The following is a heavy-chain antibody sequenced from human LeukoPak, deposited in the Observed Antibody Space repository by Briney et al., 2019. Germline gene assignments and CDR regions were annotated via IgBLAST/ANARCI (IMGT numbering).Heavy chain of an antibody. V-gene: IGHV4-61*01. CDR1: GASLTNPTYY. CDR3: ARDRRREGVHAFDV. Sequence: PSETLSLTCTVSGASLTNPTYYQWSWIRQPPGRGLDLIGSLYATGTSKINPSLKSRVTISLDTSKNQFSLKLTSVTAADAAVYYCARDRRREGVHAFDVWGRGTMVTVSS. J-gene: IGHJ3*01. D-gene: IGHD1-14*01. CDR2: LYATGTS.